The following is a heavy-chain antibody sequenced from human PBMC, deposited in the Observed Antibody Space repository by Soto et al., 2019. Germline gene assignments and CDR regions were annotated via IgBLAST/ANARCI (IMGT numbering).Heavy chain of an antibody. Sequence: XSVKVSGEASGYTFTSYGISWVRQAPGQGLEWMGWISAYNGNTNYAQKLQGRVTMTTDTSTSTAYMELRSLRSDDTAVYYCARVDGITIFGVVINLYYYGMDVWGQGTTVTVSS. D-gene: IGHD3-3*01. CDR2: ISAYNGNT. V-gene: IGHV1-18*04. CDR1: GYTFTSYG. J-gene: IGHJ6*02. CDR3: ARVDGITIFGVVINLYYYGMDV.